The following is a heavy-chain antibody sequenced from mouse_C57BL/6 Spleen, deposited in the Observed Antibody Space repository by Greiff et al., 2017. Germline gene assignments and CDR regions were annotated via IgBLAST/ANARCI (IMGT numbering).Heavy chain of an antibody. J-gene: IGHJ2*01. CDR1: GFSFNTYA. CDR2: IRSKSNNYAT. V-gene: IGHV10-1*01. D-gene: IGHD1-1*01. CDR3: VRHKDFTFDY. Sequence: EVKLVASGGGLVQPKGSLKLSCAASGFSFNTYAMNWVRQAPGKGLEWVARIRSKSNNYATYYADSVKDRFTISRDDSESMLYLQMNNLKTEDTAMYYCVRHKDFTFDYGGKGTTLTVSS.